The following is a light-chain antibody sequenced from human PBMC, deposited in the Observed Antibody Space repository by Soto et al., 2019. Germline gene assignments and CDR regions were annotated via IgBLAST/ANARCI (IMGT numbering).Light chain of an antibody. V-gene: IGLV2-14*01. J-gene: IGLJ2*01. CDR3: SSYTSRSAVV. CDR1: SSDDGGYNY. Sequence: QSALTQPASVSGSPGQSITMSCTGTSSDDGGYNYVSWYQQHPGKAPKLMIYDVSNRPSGVSNRFSGSKSGNTASLTISGLQAEDEADYYCSSYTSRSAVVFGGGTKLTVL. CDR2: DVS.